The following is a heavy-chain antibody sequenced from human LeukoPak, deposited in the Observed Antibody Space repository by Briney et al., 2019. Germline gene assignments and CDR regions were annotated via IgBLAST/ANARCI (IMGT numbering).Heavy chain of an antibody. CDR3: AKDYSYGYSFFDY. J-gene: IGHJ4*02. CDR1: GLTFDDYA. CDR2: ISWNSGSI. V-gene: IGHV3-9*01. Sequence: GRSLRLSCAASGLTFDDYAMHWVRQAPGKGLEWVSGISWNSGSIGYADSVKGRFTISRDNAKNSLYLQMNSLRAEDTALYYCAKDYSYGYSFFDYWGQGTLVTVSS. D-gene: IGHD5-18*01.